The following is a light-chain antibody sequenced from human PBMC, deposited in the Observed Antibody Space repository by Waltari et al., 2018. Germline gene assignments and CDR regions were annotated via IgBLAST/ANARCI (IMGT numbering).Light chain of an antibody. V-gene: IGLV2-14*01. CDR3: SSDTASTTLR. J-gene: IGLJ2*01. CDR1: SSDIGYYNY. CDR2: DVS. Sequence: QSALTQPASVSGSPGQSITISCTGTSSDIGYYNYVSWYQQHPGKAPQLMIYDVSNRTSGVSNRFSGSKSGNTASLTISGLQAEDEADYYCSSDTASTTLRFGGGTKLTVL.